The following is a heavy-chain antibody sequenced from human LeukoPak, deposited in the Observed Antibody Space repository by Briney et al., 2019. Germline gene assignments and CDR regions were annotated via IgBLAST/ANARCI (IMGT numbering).Heavy chain of an antibody. CDR2: ISASGVST. D-gene: IGHD4-23*01. CDR1: GFTFSSDA. CDR3: AKMVTIRDSSYYMDA. V-gene: IGHV3-23*01. J-gene: IGHJ6*03. Sequence: GGSLRLSSAASGFTFSSDAMSWVRQAPGKGLEWCSAISASGVSTYYADSGKGRFTISRDNSKNTLYLQMNRLRAEDTAVYYCAKMVTIRDSSYYMDAWGKGTTVTVSS.